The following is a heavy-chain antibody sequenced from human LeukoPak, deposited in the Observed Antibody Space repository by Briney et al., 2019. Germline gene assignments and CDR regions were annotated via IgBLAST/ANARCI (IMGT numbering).Heavy chain of an antibody. Sequence: SVKVSCKASGGTFSSYTISWVRQAPGQGLEWMGRIIPILGIANYAQKFQGRVTITADKSTSTAYMELSSLRSEDTAVYYCARVTTVPDNWFDHWGQGTLVTVSS. D-gene: IGHD4-17*01. CDR3: ARVTTVPDNWFDH. V-gene: IGHV1-69*02. J-gene: IGHJ5*02. CDR1: GGTFSSYT. CDR2: IIPILGIA.